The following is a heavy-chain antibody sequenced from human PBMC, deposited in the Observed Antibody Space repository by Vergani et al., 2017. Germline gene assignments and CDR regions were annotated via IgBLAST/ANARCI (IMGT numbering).Heavy chain of an antibody. CDR3: AKDQSRGYSYGXFDY. CDR2: ISWNSGSI. V-gene: IGHV3-9*01. J-gene: IGHJ4*02. D-gene: IGHD5-18*01. Sequence: EVQLVESGGGLVQPGRSLRLSCAASGFTFDDYAMHWVRQAPGKGLEWVSGISWNSGSIGYADSVKGRFTISRDNAKNSLYLQMNSLRAEDTALYYCAKDQSRGYSYGXFDYWGQGTLVTVSS. CDR1: GFTFDDYA.